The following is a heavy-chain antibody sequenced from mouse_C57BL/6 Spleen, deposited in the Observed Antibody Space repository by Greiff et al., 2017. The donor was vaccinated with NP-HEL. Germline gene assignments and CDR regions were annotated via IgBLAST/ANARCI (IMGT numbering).Heavy chain of an antibody. CDR1: GYAFSSSW. CDR3: ARKVYGSSYHFDY. Sequence: QVQLQQSGPELVKPGASVKISCKASGYAFSSSWMNWVKQRPGKGLEWIGRIYPGDGDTNYNGKFKGKATLTADKSSSTAYMQLSSLTSEDSAVYFCARKVYGSSYHFDYWGQGTTLTVSS. V-gene: IGHV1-82*01. CDR2: IYPGDGDT. J-gene: IGHJ2*01. D-gene: IGHD1-1*01.